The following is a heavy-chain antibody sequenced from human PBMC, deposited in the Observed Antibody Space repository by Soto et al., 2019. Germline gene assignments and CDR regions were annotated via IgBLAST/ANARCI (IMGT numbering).Heavy chain of an antibody. J-gene: IGHJ3*01. CDR2: IRYDATYK. Sequence: QGQLVESGGGVVQPGRSLRLSCAASGFIFSHFGMNWVRQAPGKGLEWVAVIRYDATYKAYAESVKGRFTISRENSKNTASFLMDSLRVQDTAVYYCARFNGYDYSGAFDVWGQGTVVTVSS. V-gene: IGHV3-33*01. D-gene: IGHD3-22*01. CDR1: GFIFSHFG. CDR3: ARFNGYDYSGAFDV.